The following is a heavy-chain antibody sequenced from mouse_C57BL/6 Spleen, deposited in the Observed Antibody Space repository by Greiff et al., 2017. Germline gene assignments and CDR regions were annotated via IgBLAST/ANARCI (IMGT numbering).Heavy chain of an antibody. CDR1: GYTFTSYD. Sequence: VKLMESGPELVKPGASVKLSCKASGYTFTSYDINWVKQRPGQGLEWIGWIYPRDGSTKYNEKFKGKATLTVDTSSSTAYMELHSLTAEDSAVYFCARDYGSPFWGTGTTVTVSS. V-gene: IGHV1-85*01. CDR3: ARDYGSPF. J-gene: IGHJ1*03. D-gene: IGHD1-1*01. CDR2: IYPRDGST.